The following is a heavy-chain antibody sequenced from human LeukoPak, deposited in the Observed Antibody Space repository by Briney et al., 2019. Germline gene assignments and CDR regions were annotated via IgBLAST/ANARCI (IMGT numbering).Heavy chain of an antibody. CDR1: GGSISSYY. CDR2: IYTRGST. CDR3: ARGRYYDSSGFLSVVWFDP. Sequence: PSETLSLTCTVSGGSISSYYWSWIRQPAGKGLEWIGRIYTRGSTNYNPSLKSRVTMSVDTSKNQFSLKLSSVTAADTAVYYCARGRYYDSSGFLSVVWFDPWGQGTLVTVSS. J-gene: IGHJ5*02. D-gene: IGHD3-22*01. V-gene: IGHV4-4*07.